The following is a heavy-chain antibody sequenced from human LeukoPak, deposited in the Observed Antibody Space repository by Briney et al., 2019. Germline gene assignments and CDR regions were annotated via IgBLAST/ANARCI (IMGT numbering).Heavy chain of an antibody. CDR1: GYTFTGYY. V-gene: IGHV1-2*02. D-gene: IGHD1-1*01. J-gene: IGHJ6*03. Sequence: ASVKVSCKASGYTFTGYYMHWVRQAPGQGLEWMGWIDPNSGGTNYARKFQGRVTMTRDTSISTAYMELSRLRSDDTAVYYCARDKQLDWAHYYYCYMDVWGKGTTVTVSS. CDR2: IDPNSGGT. CDR3: ARDKQLDWAHYYYCYMDV.